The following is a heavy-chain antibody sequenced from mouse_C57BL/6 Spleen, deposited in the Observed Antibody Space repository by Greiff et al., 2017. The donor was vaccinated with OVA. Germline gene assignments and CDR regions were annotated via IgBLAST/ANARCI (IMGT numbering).Heavy chain of an antibody. V-gene: IGHV1-4*01. D-gene: IGHD4-1*01. CDR3: ARTVGGLGAMDY. J-gene: IGHJ4*01. Sequence: QVQLKESGAELARPGASVKMSCKASGYTFTSYTMHWVKQRPGQGLEWIGYINPSSGYTKYNQKFKDKATLTADKSSSTAYMQLSSLTSEDSAVYYCARTVGGLGAMDYWGQGTSGTVSS. CDR2: INPSSGYT. CDR1: GYTFTSYT.